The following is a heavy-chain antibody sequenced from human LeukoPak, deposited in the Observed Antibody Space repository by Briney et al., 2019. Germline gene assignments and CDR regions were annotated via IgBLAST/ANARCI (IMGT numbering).Heavy chain of an antibody. V-gene: IGHV1-69*05. CDR1: GGTFSTYA. D-gene: IGHD1-26*01. Sequence: GSSVKVSCKASGGTFSTYAINWVRQAPGQGLEWMGGIIPIFGTANYAQKFQGRVTITTDESTSTAYMELSSLRSGDTAVYYCARVFARSGEISGSYYYYWGQGTLVTVSS. J-gene: IGHJ4*02. CDR2: IIPIFGTA. CDR3: ARVFARSGEISGSYYYY.